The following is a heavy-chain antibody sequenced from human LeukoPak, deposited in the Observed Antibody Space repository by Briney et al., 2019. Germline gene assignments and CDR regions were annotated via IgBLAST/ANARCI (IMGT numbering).Heavy chain of an antibody. V-gene: IGHV3-48*02. CDR1: GFTFSSYG. D-gene: IGHD6-19*01. Sequence: GGSLRLSCAASGFTFSSYGMNWVRQAPGKGLEWISYISTSSNRIDYADSVKGRFTMSRDNAKNLLYLQMNSLRDEDTAMYYCARVSAPGTSGWYFGYWGQGTLVTVSS. CDR2: ISTSSNRI. CDR3: ARVSAPGTSGWYFGY. J-gene: IGHJ4*02.